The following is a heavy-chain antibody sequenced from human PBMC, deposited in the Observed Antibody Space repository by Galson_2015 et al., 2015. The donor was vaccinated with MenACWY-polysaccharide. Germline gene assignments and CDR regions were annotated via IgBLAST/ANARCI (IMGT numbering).Heavy chain of an antibody. CDR1: SGSFSSSGFC. CDR2: LCYSGTT. J-gene: IGHJ6*03. Sequence: SETLSLTCTVSSGSFSSSGFCWGWIRQSPGKGLEWIGTLCYSGTTNYNPSLKSRVTISVDTSKSQFSLKVTSVTAADTAVYYCARKNSGRTYAYYYMDVWGKGTTVTVSS. V-gene: IGHV4-39*01. D-gene: IGHD1-26*01. CDR3: ARKNSGRTYAYYYMDV.